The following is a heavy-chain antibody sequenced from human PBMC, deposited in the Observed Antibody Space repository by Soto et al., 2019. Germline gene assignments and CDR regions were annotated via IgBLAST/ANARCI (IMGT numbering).Heavy chain of an antibody. Sequence: EVQLLESGGGLVQPGGSLRVSCAASGFTFSTQAISWVRQAPGKGLEWVSSISGSGGETYYADSVKGRFTISSDKSKNTVYLQMNSLRAEDTAVDYCAKGKAYLYYFDYWGQGTLVTVSS. CDR2: ISGSGGET. CDR1: GFTFSTQA. D-gene: IGHD2-8*01. V-gene: IGHV3-23*01. CDR3: AKGKAYLYYFDY. J-gene: IGHJ4*02.